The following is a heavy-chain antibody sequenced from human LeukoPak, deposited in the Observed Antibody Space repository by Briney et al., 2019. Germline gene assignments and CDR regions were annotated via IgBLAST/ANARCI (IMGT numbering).Heavy chain of an antibody. CDR2: ISAYSGNT. Sequence: ASVNVSCKASGYTFTSYGISWVRQAPGQGLEWMGWISAYSGNTNYAQKLQGRVTMTTDTSTSTAYMEVRSLRSDDTAVYYCARNHDQMRSFYGMDVWGQGTTVTVSS. V-gene: IGHV1-18*01. D-gene: IGHD3-3*02. CDR3: ARNHDQMRSFYGMDV. J-gene: IGHJ6*02. CDR1: GYTFTSYG.